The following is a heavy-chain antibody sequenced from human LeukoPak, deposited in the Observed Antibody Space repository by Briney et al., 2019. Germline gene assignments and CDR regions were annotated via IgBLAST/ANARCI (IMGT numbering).Heavy chain of an antibody. J-gene: IGHJ6*03. V-gene: IGHV3-23*01. CDR1: GFTFSSYA. CDR2: ISGSGGST. CDR3: AKDVGCCDYYYMDV. Sequence: GGSLRLSCAASGFTFSSYAMSWVRQAPGKGLEWVSAISGSGGSTYYADSVKGRFTISRDNSKNTLYLQMNSLRAEDTAVYYCAKDVGCCDYYYMDVWGKGTTVTVSS.